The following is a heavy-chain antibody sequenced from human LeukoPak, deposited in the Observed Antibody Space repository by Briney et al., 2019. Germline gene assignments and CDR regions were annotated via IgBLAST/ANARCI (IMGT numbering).Heavy chain of an antibody. J-gene: IGHJ4*02. Sequence: GGSLRLSCTASGFTFGDYAMSWVRQAPGKGLEWVGFIRSKAYGGTTEYAASVKGRFTISRDDSKSIAYLQMNSLKTEDTAVYYCTSDQDGYSYGSCFDYWGQGTLVTVSS. V-gene: IGHV3-49*04. CDR3: TSDQDGYSYGSCFDY. CDR1: GFTFGDYA. D-gene: IGHD5-18*01. CDR2: IRSKAYGGTT.